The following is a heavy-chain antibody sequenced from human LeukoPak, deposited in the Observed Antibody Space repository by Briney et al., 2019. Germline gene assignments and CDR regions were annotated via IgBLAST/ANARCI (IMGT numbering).Heavy chain of an antibody. V-gene: IGHV3-49*04. CDR2: IRRRAYGGAA. CDR1: GFAFDDFA. CDR3: SRNGLVDFDY. Sequence: GGSLRLSCTPSGFAFDDFAMSWVRQPAGKGLEGVGFIRRRAYGGAAEYAASVKGRFIISRDDSKGIAYLQMNSLKTEDTAVYYCSRNGLVDFDYWGQGSRVIVSP. J-gene: IGHJ4*02.